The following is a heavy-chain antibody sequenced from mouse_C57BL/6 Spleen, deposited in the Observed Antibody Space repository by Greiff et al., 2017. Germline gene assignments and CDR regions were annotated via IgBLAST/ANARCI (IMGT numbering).Heavy chain of an antibody. V-gene: IGHV1-39*01. CDR1: GYSFTDYN. Sequence: VQLKQSGPELVKPGASVKISCKASGYSFTDYNMNWVKQSNGKSLEWIGVINPNYGTTSYNQKFKGKATLTVDQSSSTAYMPLNSLTSEDSAVYYCARSITTVVAPWAAMDYWGQGTSVTVSS. J-gene: IGHJ4*01. CDR2: INPNYGTT. CDR3: ARSITTVVAPWAAMDY. D-gene: IGHD1-1*01.